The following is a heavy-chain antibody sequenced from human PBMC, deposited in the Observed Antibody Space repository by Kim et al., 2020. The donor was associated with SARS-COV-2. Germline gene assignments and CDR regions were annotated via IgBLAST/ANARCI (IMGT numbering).Heavy chain of an antibody. V-gene: IGHV3-21*01. Sequence: GGSLRLSCAASGFTFSSYSMNWVRQAPGKGLEWVSSISSSSSYKYYADSVKGRFTISRDNAKNSLYLQMNSLRAEDTAVYYCARDLRDVTMIYVVDYCG. D-gene: IGHD3-22*01. J-gene: IGHJ4*01. CDR2: ISSSSSYK. CDR3: ARDLRDVTMIYVVDY. CDR1: GFTFSSYS.